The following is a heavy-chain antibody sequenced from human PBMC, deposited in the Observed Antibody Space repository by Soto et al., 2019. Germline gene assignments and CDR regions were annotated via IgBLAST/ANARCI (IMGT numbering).Heavy chain of an antibody. CDR2: IYYSGNT. CDR3: ARQIITGGNSVFDF. Sequence: SETLPHTCTVSGDSISSYYWSWIRHPPGKGLEWIGYIYYSGNTYYNPSLKSRVTISVDTSKKQFSLKLSSVTAADTAVYYCARQIITGGNSVFDFSRQGTLVTVS. V-gene: IGHV4-59*01. CDR1: GDSISSYY. D-gene: IGHD2-21*02. J-gene: IGHJ4*02.